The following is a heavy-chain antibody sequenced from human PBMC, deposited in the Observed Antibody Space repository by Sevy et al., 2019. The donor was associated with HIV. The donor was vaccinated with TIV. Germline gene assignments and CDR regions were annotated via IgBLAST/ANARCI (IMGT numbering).Heavy chain of an antibody. CDR1: GFTFSKYS. Sequence: GGSLRLSCVASGFTFSKYSMSWVRQPPGKGLEWVSTLSFGCGEINYADSVKGRFTISRDNSKSSVYLQMTNLRPEDTAVYYCAREGCTKPHDYWGQGTLVTVSS. CDR2: LSFGCGEI. V-gene: IGHV3-23*01. D-gene: IGHD2-8*01. CDR3: AREGCTKPHDY. J-gene: IGHJ4*02.